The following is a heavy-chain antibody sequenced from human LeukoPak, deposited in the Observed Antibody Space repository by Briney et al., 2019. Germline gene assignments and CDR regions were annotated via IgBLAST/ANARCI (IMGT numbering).Heavy chain of an antibody. CDR2: IFPHDSDT. CDR3: AKFGIRGCSSSTRCYTSFFYYGMDV. CDR1: GYRFQDYW. Sequence: GESLKISCKGSGYRFQDYWIGWVRQMPGKGPELMGSIFPHDSDTKYRPSFEGQATISVDKYISTAYVQWGRLRVSDTAIHYCAKFGIRGCSSSTRCYTSFFYYGMDVWGQGTTVTVSS. V-gene: IGHV5-51*01. J-gene: IGHJ6*02. D-gene: IGHD2-2*02.